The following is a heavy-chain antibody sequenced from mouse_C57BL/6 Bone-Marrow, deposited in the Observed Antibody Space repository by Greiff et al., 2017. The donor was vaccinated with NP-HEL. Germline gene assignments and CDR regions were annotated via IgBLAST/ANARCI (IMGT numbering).Heavy chain of an antibody. V-gene: IGHV1-15*01. D-gene: IGHD1-1*01. CDR2: IDPETGGT. CDR1: GYTFTDYE. Sequence: QVQLQQSGAELVRPGASVTLSCKASGYTFTDYEMHWVKQTPVHGLEWIGAIDPETGGTAYNQKFKGKAILTADKYSRTAYMELRSLTSEDSAVYYCTSPTVDYAMDYWGQGTSVTVSS. J-gene: IGHJ4*01. CDR3: TSPTVDYAMDY.